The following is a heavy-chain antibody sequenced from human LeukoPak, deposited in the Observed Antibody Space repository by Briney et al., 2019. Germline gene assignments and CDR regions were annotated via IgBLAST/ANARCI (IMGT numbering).Heavy chain of an antibody. CDR1: GGSIITSSYY. D-gene: IGHD3-10*01. Sequence: SETLSLTCTVSGGSIITSSYYWGWIRQPPGKGLEWIGSIYYSGSTYYNPSLESRVTISVDTSKNQSSLKLSSVTAADTAVYYCARQEYYYGSGSYHPPYYFDYWGQGTLVTVSS. V-gene: IGHV4-39*01. CDR3: ARQEYYYGSGSYHPPYYFDY. CDR2: IYYSGST. J-gene: IGHJ4*02.